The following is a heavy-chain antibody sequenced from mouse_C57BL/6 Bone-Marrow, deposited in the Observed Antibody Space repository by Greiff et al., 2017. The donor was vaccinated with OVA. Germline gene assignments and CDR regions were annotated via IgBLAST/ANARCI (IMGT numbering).Heavy chain of an antibody. CDR1: GYTFTSYW. J-gene: IGHJ1*03. V-gene: IGHV1-61*01. Sequence: QVQLQQPGAELVRPGSSVKLSCKASGYTFTSYWMDWVKQRPGQGLEWIGNIYPSDSETHYNQKFKDKATLTVDKSSSTAYMQLSSLTSEDSAVYYGARGAPFITTVEGYFDVWGTGTTVTVSS. CDR2: IYPSDSET. D-gene: IGHD1-1*01. CDR3: ARGAPFITTVEGYFDV.